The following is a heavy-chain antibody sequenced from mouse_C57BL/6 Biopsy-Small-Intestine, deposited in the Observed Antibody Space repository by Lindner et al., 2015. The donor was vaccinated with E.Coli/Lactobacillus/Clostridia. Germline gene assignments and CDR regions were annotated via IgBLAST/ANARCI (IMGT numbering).Heavy chain of an antibody. CDR1: GYTFSNFW. V-gene: IGHV1-7*01. J-gene: IGHJ3*01. CDR3: ARKERGWFAY. CDR2: INPSSSYT. Sequence: VQLQESGAELAKPGASVKMSRKASGYTFSNFWIHWVKQRPGQGLEWIGYINPSSSYTEFNQKFKDKATLTAVKSSNTAYMQLSSLTSEDSAVYYCARKERGWFAYWGQGTLVTVSA.